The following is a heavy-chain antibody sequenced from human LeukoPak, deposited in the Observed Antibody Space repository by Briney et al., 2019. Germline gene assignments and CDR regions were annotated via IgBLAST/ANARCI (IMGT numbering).Heavy chain of an antibody. J-gene: IGHJ3*02. V-gene: IGHV1-46*01. CDR1: GYTFTSYY. CDR3: ARVRFSSGLYIAFDI. D-gene: IGHD6-19*01. CDR2: INPSGGST. Sequence: ASVRASSTASGYTFTSYYMHWVRQAPGQGHEWMGIINPSGGSTTYAQKFQGRVTMTRDTSTTTVYMELSSLRSEDTAVYYCARVRFSSGLYIAFDIWGQGTMVTVSS.